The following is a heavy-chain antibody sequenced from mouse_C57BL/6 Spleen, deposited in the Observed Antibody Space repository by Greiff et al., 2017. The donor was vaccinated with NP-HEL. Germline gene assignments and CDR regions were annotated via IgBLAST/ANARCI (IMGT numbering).Heavy chain of an antibody. CDR3: ARDYYLFDY. CDR1: GFTFSSYA. D-gene: IGHD1-1*01. CDR2: ISDGGSYT. J-gene: IGHJ2*01. Sequence: EVQGVESGGGLVKPGGSLKLSCAASGFTFSSYAMSWVRQTPEKRLEWVATISDGGSYTYYPDNVKGRFTISRDNAKNNLYLQMSHLKSEDTAMYYCARDYYLFDYWGQGTTLTVSS. V-gene: IGHV5-4*01.